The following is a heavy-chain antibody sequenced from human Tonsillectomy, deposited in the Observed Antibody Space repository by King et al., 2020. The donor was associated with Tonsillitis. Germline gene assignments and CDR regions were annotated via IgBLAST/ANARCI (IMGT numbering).Heavy chain of an antibody. CDR1: GDIFDSYA. Sequence: QLVQSGAEVKKPGSSVRVSCKVSGDIFDSYALTWVRQAPGQGLEWMGKIIPILNMTKYAQKFQGRLTMTADKSTSTGYMEVRSLRYDDSAVYFCARDGEWLRSSGTPPAIVSWGQGTLVTVSS. CDR2: IIPILNMT. D-gene: IGHD5-12*01. CDR3: ARDGEWLRSSGTPPAIVS. J-gene: IGHJ4*02. V-gene: IGHV1-69*09.